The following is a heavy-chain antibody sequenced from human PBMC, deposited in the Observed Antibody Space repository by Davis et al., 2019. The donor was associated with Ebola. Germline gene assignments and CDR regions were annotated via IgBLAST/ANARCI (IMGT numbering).Heavy chain of an antibody. Sequence: MPSETLSLTCTVSGGSISGSLYYWAWIRQPPGKGLEWVGGVHYSGSTYYNASLKSRVAISVDTSKNQFSLKLSSVTAADTAVYYCARHPAYYYDSSGYYHQGHFDYWGQGTLVTVSS. CDR1: GGSISGSLYY. D-gene: IGHD3-22*01. CDR2: VHYSGST. V-gene: IGHV4-39*01. CDR3: ARHPAYYYDSSGYYHQGHFDY. J-gene: IGHJ4*02.